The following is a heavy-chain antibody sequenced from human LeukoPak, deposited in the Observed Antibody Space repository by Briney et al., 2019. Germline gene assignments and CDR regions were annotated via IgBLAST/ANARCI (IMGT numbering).Heavy chain of an antibody. Sequence: GGSLRLSCAASGFTFSSYAMSWVRQAPGKGLEWVSAISGSGGSTYYADSVKGRFTISRDNSKNTLYLQMNSLRDEDTAVYYCARDVESSNWDHFDYWGQGTLVTVSS. CDR1: GFTFSSYA. CDR3: ARDVESSNWDHFDY. D-gene: IGHD6-13*01. J-gene: IGHJ4*02. CDR2: ISGSGGST. V-gene: IGHV3-23*01.